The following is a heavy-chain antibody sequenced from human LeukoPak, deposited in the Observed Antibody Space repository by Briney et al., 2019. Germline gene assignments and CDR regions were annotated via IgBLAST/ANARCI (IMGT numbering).Heavy chain of an antibody. D-gene: IGHD3-22*01. CDR3: ARDLDTSGYSFDY. Sequence: GGSLRLSCAASGFSFSSYSMNWVRQAPGKGLEWVSYISGSSRVIYYADSVKGRFTISRDNAKNSLYQQMNSLRDDDTAVYHCARDLDTSGYSFDYWGQGTLVTVSS. CDR1: GFSFSSYS. CDR2: ISGSSRVI. V-gene: IGHV3-48*02. J-gene: IGHJ4*02.